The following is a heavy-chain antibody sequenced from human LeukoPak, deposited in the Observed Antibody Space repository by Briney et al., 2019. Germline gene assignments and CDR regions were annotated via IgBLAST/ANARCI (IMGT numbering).Heavy chain of an antibody. V-gene: IGHV3-30*04. CDR1: GFTFSSYA. CDR3: ARGLTPLTQIANYYYGMDV. J-gene: IGHJ6*02. D-gene: IGHD4/OR15-4a*01. CDR2: ISYDGSNK. Sequence: GGSLRLSCAASGFTFSSYAMHWVRQAPGKGLEWVAVISYDGSNKYYADSVKGRFTISRDNSKNTLYLQMNSLRAEDTAVYYCARGLTPLTQIANYYYGMDVWGRGTTVTVSS.